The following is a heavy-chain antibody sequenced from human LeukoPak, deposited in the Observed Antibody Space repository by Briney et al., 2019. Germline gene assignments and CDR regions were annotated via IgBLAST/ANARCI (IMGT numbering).Heavy chain of an antibody. CDR1: GYTFTDYY. D-gene: IGHD2-2*01. J-gene: IGHJ4*02. Sequence: ASVKVSCKASGYTFTDYYYIHWVRQAPGQGLEWMGWLNPKSGDTNYAQKFQGRVTVTRDASISTAYMELSRLRSDDTAVYYCARPSSTDYVWGQGTQVTVSS. CDR2: LNPKSGDT. CDR3: ARPSSTDYV. V-gene: IGHV1-2*02.